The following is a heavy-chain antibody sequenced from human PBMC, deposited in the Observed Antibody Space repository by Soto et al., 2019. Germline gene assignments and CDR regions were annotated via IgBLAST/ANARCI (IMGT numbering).Heavy chain of an antibody. CDR3: ARVDTIFGVVSPFDY. Sequence: GGSLRLSCAASGFTVSSYSMNWVRQAPGKGLEWVSYISSSSSTIYYADSVKGRFTISRDNAKNSLYLQMNSLRAEDTAVYYCARVDTIFGVVSPFDYWGQGTLVTVSS. D-gene: IGHD3-3*01. CDR1: GFTVSSYS. CDR2: ISSSSSTI. V-gene: IGHV3-48*01. J-gene: IGHJ4*02.